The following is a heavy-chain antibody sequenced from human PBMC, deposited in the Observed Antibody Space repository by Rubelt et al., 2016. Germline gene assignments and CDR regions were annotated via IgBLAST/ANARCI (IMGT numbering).Heavy chain of an antibody. J-gene: IGHJ4*02. CDR1: GGSFSGYY. CDR2: INHSGST. Sequence: QVQLQQWGAGLLKPSETLSLTCAVYGGSFSGYYWSWIRQSPGKGLEWIGEINHSGSTNYNPSLKSRVTISTDASKNRFSLRMTSVTAADTAVYYCARAPSPVGATSYFDYWGQGTLVTVSS. D-gene: IGHD1-26*01. CDR3: ARAPSPVGATSYFDY. V-gene: IGHV4-34*01.